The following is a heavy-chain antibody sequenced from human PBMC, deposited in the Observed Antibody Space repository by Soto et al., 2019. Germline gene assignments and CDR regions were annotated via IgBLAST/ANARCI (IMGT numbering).Heavy chain of an antibody. J-gene: IGHJ6*02. CDR1: GDSVSSNSAA. CDR2: TYYRSKWYN. Sequence: SQTLSLTCAISGDSVSSNSAAWNWIRQSPSRGLEWLGRTYYRSKWYNDYAVSVKSRITINPDTSKNQFSLQLNSVTPEDTAVYYCARDLGILTGYSLYYYYGMDVWGQGTTVTVS. V-gene: IGHV6-1*01. D-gene: IGHD3-9*01. CDR3: ARDLGILTGYSLYYYYGMDV.